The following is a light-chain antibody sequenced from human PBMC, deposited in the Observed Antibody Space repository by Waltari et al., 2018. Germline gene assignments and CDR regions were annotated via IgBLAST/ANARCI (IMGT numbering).Light chain of an antibody. CDR1: KLGEKY. CDR3: QAWDSSTVV. J-gene: IGLJ2*01. Sequence: SYELTQPPSVSVSPGQTASITCSGDKLGEKYSCWYQQRPGQSPLLVIYQDNKRPSGIPVRFSGSNSGNTATLTISGTQAVDEADYYCQAWDSSTVVFGGGTKLTVL. V-gene: IGLV3-1*01. CDR2: QDN.